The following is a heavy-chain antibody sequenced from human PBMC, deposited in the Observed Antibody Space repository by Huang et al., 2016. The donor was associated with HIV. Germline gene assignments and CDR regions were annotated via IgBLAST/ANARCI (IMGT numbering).Heavy chain of an antibody. CDR3: AREIMISFGGPFDP. J-gene: IGHJ5*02. CDR2: INHGGIT. Sequence: QVHLQQWGAGLLKPSETLSLTCAVCGGSFSGYYWNWIRQSPGKGLEWIGQINHGGITNYNPSLGSRVTMSVDPSKKQFSLKLSSVSVADSAVYYCAREIMISFGGPFDPWGQGTLVIVSS. CDR1: GGSFSGYY. D-gene: IGHD3-16*01. V-gene: IGHV4-34*01.